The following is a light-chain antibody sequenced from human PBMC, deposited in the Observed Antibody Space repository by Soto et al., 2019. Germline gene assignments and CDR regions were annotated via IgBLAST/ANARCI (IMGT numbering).Light chain of an antibody. J-gene: IGLJ1*01. CDR3: QLWGSSSGPYV. CDR1: NIGSQS. Sequence: SYELTQPPSVSVAPGKTARITCAGNNIGSQSVHWYQQKPGQAPVLVIFYDRERPSGIPERFSGSNSGNTATLTICRVEASVEAAYYYQLWGSSSGPYVFATGTKLTVL. V-gene: IGLV3-21*04. CDR2: YDR.